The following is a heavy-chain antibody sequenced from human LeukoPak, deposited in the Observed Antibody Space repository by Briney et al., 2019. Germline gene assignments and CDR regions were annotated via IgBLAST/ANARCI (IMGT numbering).Heavy chain of an antibody. CDR2: INSDGSST. D-gene: IGHD3-10*01. J-gene: IGHJ4*02. CDR3: AKEYYYGSGSYYDY. Sequence: TGGSLRLSCAASGFTFSSYWIHWVRQAPGKGLVWVSRINSDGSSTTYADSVKGRFTISRDNSKNTLYLQMNSLRAEDTAVYYCAKEYYYGSGSYYDYWGQGTLVTVSS. CDR1: GFTFSSYW. V-gene: IGHV3-74*01.